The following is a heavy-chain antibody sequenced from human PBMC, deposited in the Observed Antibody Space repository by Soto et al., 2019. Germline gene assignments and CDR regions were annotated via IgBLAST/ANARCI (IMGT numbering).Heavy chain of an antibody. CDR1: GFSFSNNG. CDR2: ISYDGSKK. D-gene: IGHD3-16*01. CDR3: AKDRVESGLGEIDY. J-gene: IGHJ4*02. Sequence: PGGSLRRSCAASGFSFSNNGMHWVRQAPGKGLEWVAIISYDGSKKYYADSVKGRFTISRDKSKNTLYLQMNSLRVEDTAVYYCAKDRVESGLGEIDYWGQGTLVNVSS. V-gene: IGHV3-30*18.